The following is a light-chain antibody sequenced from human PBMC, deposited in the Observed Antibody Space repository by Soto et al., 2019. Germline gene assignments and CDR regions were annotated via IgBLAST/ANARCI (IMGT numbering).Light chain of an antibody. CDR3: SSYGGSNKFV. J-gene: IGLJ1*01. CDR1: SSDVGGYNF. V-gene: IGLV2-8*01. Sequence: QSALTQPPSASGSPGQSVTISCTGTSSDVGGYNFVSWYQQYPGKAPKLIIYEVTKRPSGVPDRFSASKSGNTASLTVSGLQTDDEADYYCSSYGGSNKFVFGTGTKVTVL. CDR2: EVT.